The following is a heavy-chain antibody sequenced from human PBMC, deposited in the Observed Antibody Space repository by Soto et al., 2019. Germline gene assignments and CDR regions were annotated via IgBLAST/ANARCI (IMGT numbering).Heavy chain of an antibody. CDR3: ARDDPFDP. CDR2: IHSSGRS. Sequence: QVRLRESGPQVVKPSATISLNCNVSGGAFRSYFWSWIRQSPGKGLEWIGNIHSSGRSNYNPSFKSRVSMSIDPYKNQFSVRLTSVTPADTAVYYCARDDPFDPWGQGILVTVSS. CDR1: GGAFRSYF. V-gene: IGHV4-59*01. J-gene: IGHJ5*02.